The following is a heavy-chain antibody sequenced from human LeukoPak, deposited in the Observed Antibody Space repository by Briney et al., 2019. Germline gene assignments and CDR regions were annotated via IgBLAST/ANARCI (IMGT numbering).Heavy chain of an antibody. V-gene: IGHV5-51*01. CDR2: IYPGDSDT. CDR1: GYRFPDHW. D-gene: IGHD2-8*01. J-gene: IGHJ6*02. Sequence: GESLKISCKGSGYRFPDHWIGWVRQMPGKGLEWMGIIYPGDSDTRYSPSFQGQVTISVDKSISTAYLQWSSLRASDTAMYYCVRRQGYCTNGVCYTQYGMDVWGQGTTVTVSS. CDR3: VRRQGYCTNGVCYTQYGMDV.